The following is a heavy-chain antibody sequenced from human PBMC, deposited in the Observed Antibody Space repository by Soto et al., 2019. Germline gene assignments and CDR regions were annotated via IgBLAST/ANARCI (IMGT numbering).Heavy chain of an antibody. CDR1: GFTFSSYA. V-gene: IGHV3-30-3*01. J-gene: IGHJ6*02. CDR2: ISYDGSNK. Sequence: GGSLRLSCAASGFTFSSYAMHWVRQAPGKGLEWVAVISYDGSNKYYADSVKGRFTISRDNSKNTLYLQMNSLRAEDTAVYYCARDRRGTIFGVVIHSYGMDVWGQGTTVTVSS. CDR3: ARDRRGTIFGVVIHSYGMDV. D-gene: IGHD3-3*01.